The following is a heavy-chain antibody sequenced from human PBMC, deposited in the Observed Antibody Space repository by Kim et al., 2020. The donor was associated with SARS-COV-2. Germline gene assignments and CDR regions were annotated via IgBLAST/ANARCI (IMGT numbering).Heavy chain of an antibody. J-gene: IGHJ4*02. CDR1: GFTFSSYS. CDR3: ARGLVAC. CDR2: ISGSSSTI. D-gene: IGHD3-10*01. V-gene: IGHV3-48*01. Sequence: GGSLRLSCAASGFTFSSYSMNWVRQAPGKGLEWVSYISGSSSTIYYADSVKGRFTISRDNAKNSLFLQMNSLRAEDTAVYYCARGLVACWGQGTLIAVTS.